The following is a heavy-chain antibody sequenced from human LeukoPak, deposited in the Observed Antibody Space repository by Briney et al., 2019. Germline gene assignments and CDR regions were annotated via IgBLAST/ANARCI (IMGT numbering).Heavy chain of an antibody. Sequence: GGSLRLSCAASGFTFSSYGMSWVRQAPGKGLEWVANIKQDGSEKYYVDSVKGRFTISRDNAKNSLYLQMNSLRAEDTAVYYCARVRYGDYFDYWGQGTLVTVSS. D-gene: IGHD4-17*01. CDR3: ARVRYGDYFDY. CDR2: IKQDGSEK. J-gene: IGHJ4*02. V-gene: IGHV3-7*01. CDR1: GFTFSSYG.